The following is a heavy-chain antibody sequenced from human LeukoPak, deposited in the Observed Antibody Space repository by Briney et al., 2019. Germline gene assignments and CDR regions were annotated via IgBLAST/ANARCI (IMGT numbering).Heavy chain of an antibody. Sequence: PSETLSLTSAVYGGSFSGYYWSWIRQPPGKGLEWIGEINHGGSTNYNPSLKSRVTISVDTSKNQFSLKLSSVTAADTAVYYCARGRRNTMVRGVIHDYWGQGTLVTVSS. V-gene: IGHV4-34*01. D-gene: IGHD3-10*01. CDR1: GGSFSGYY. CDR2: INHGGST. CDR3: ARGRRNTMVRGVIHDY. J-gene: IGHJ4*02.